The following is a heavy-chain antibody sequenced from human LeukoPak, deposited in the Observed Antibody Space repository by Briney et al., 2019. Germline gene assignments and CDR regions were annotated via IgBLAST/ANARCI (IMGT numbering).Heavy chain of an antibody. Sequence: SVKVSCKASGRSLNNYGVICLRQAPGQGLQYMGGIIPMFGTTIYAEKFQGRVTISADKSTNTAYVEVSRLNSDDTAVYFCATDLQSDFWTGYYRDYWGQGTLVTVSS. V-gene: IGHV1-69*06. CDR1: GRSLNNYG. J-gene: IGHJ4*02. CDR3: ATDLQSDFWTGYYRDY. D-gene: IGHD3/OR15-3a*01. CDR2: IIPMFGTT.